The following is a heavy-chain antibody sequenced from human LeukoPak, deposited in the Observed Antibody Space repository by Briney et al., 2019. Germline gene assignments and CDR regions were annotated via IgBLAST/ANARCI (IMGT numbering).Heavy chain of an antibody. J-gene: IGHJ4*02. CDR1: GFTFSSYS. D-gene: IGHD6-13*01. Sequence: PGGSLRLSCAASGFTFSSYSMSWVRRAPRIGLEWVSSISSTGTYVYYADSVKGRFTISRDNAKKSLYLQMNSLRADDTAVYYCARVTAAAGPDYWGQGTLVTVSS. CDR2: ISSTGTYV. V-gene: IGHV3-21*01. CDR3: ARVTAAAGPDY.